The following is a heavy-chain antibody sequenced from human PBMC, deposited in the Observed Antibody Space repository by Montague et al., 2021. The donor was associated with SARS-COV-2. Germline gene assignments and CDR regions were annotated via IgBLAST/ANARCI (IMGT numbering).Heavy chain of an antibody. CDR2: INHGGST. V-gene: IGHV4-34*01. D-gene: IGHD3-10*01. CDR3: ARLRDGVVPSPILGVGPYYSYYYMDV. J-gene: IGHJ6*03. Sequence: SETLSLTCAVHGTSFSGYYWNWIRQPPGKVLEWIGEINHGGSTKYSPSLKSRLTISADTSKNQFSPKLTSVAAADTAVYYCARLRDGVVPSPILGVGPYYSYYYMDVWGRGTTVTVSS. CDR1: GTSFSGYY.